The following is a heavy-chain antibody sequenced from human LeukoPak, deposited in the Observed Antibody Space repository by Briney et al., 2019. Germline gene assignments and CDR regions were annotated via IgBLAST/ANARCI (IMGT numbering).Heavy chain of an antibody. J-gene: IGHJ3*02. Sequence: PGGSLRLSCAASGFTFSDPTIHGVRQASGKGREWVGRIRSELNGYATAYAASVRGRFTISRDDSKNTAYLQMDNLKTGDTAVFYCTKQTADDAFDIWGRGTMVTVSS. V-gene: IGHV3-73*01. CDR1: GFTFSDPT. CDR3: TKQTADDAFDI. CDR2: IRSELNGYAT.